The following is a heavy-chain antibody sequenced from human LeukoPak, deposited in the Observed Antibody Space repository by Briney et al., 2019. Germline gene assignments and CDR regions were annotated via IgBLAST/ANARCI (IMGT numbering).Heavy chain of an antibody. CDR2: ISSSSRNT. D-gene: IGHD1-14*01. Sequence: RGSLILSCAASGFTFSDYYMTWIRQAPGKGLEWVSDISSSSRNTKYADSVKGRFTISRDNAKNSLYLQMNSLRAEDTAVYYCARDLYGNNRVQDYWGQGTLVTVSS. V-gene: IGHV3-11*05. CDR1: GFTFSDYY. J-gene: IGHJ4*02. CDR3: ARDLYGNNRVQDY.